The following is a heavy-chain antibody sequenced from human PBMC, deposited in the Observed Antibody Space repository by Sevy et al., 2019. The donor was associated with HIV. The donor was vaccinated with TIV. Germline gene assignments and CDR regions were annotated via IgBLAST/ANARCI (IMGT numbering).Heavy chain of an antibody. J-gene: IGHJ4*02. V-gene: IGHV1-18*04. CDR1: GYTFSRSV. CDR3: ARGGGIAVAGGGYYSDY. Sequence: ASVKVSCMASGYTFSRSVITWVRQAPGQGLEWMGWISNYNGKTNYAQKFQDRVTMTTDTSTNTAYMELRSLRSDDTAIYCCARGGGIAVAGGGYYSDYWGQGSLVTVSS. D-gene: IGHD6-19*01. CDR2: ISNYNGKT.